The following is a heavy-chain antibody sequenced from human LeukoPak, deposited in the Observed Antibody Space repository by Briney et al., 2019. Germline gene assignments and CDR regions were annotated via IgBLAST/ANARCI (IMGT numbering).Heavy chain of an antibody. V-gene: IGHV1-8*01. D-gene: IGHD3-3*01. J-gene: IGHJ6*03. CDR1: GDTFTTYD. CDR2: MNPKSGNT. Sequence: ASVKVSCNISGDTFTTYDINWVRQATGQGLEWMGWMNPKSGNTVYAQKFQGRLTLTRDISISTAYMELSSLRSEDTAGYFCARAITIFDHLYMDVLGKGTQVNVSS. CDR3: ARAITIFDHLYMDV.